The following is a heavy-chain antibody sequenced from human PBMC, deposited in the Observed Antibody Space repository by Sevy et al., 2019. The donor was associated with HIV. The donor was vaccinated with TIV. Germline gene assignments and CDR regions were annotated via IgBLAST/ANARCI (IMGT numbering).Heavy chain of an antibody. Sequence: SQTLSLTCTVSGGSFSSYYWSWIRQPPGKGLEWIGYIYYNGSTNSNPSLRGRVTISAHMSKNQLSLKLKSATTADTAMYYCGRGKVLFDYWSQGTLVTVSS. J-gene: IGHJ4*02. CDR3: GRGKVLFDY. CDR2: IYYNGST. CDR1: GGSFSSYY. V-gene: IGHV4-59*01. D-gene: IGHD3-10*01.